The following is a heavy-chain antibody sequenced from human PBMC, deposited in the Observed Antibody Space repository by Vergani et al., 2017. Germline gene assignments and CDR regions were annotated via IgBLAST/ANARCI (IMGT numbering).Heavy chain of an antibody. Sequence: QVQLQESGPGLVKPSETLSLTCTVSGGSISSYYWSWIRQPPGKGLEWIGYIYTSGSTNYNPSLQSRVTISVDTSKNQFSLKLSSVTAADTAVYYCAREPIAMVITLTNYYYYGMDVWGQGTTVTVSS. CDR1: GGSISSYY. D-gene: IGHD5-18*01. CDR2: IYTSGST. CDR3: AREPIAMVITLTNYYYYGMDV. V-gene: IGHV4-4*09. J-gene: IGHJ6*02.